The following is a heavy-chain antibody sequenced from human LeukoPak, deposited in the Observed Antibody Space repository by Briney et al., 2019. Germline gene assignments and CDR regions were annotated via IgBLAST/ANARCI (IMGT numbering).Heavy chain of an antibody. D-gene: IGHD4-23*01. J-gene: IGHJ3*01. CDR2: IVVGSGNT. CDR1: GFTFTSSA. CDR3: AAEGRPTVVTFRKGAVDL. Sequence: SVKVSCKASGFTFTSSAVQWVRQARGQRLEWIGWIVVGSGNTNCAQKFQERVTITRDMSTSTVYMELSSLRSEDTAVYYCAAEGRPTVVTFRKGAVDLWGQGTMVTVSS. V-gene: IGHV1-58*01.